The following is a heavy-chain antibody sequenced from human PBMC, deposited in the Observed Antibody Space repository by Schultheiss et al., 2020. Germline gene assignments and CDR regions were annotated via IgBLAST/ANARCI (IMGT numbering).Heavy chain of an antibody. Sequence: GGSLRLSCAASGFTFSSYGMHWVRQAPGKGLEWVAVISYDGSNKYYADSVRGRFVVSRDNSKNTMYLQMNSLRADDTAVYYCANLVQQWRNVASDWGQGTLVTVSS. D-gene: IGHD6-19*01. CDR2: ISYDGSNK. CDR3: ANLVQQWRNVASD. V-gene: IGHV3-30*18. J-gene: IGHJ4*02. CDR1: GFTFSSYG.